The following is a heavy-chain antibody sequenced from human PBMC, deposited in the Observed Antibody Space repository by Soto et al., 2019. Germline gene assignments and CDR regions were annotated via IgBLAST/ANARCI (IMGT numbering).Heavy chain of an antibody. CDR2: ISGSGGST. V-gene: IGHV3-23*01. J-gene: IGHJ4*02. D-gene: IGHD3-22*01. CDR1: GFTFSTYA. Sequence: GGSLRLSCAASGFTFSTYAMSWVRQAPGKGLQWVSTISGSGGSTYYADSVKGRFTISRDNSKNTLYLQMNGLRAEDTAIYYCAKDLLVYSYDTSGSKDSWGQGTLVTVSS. CDR3: AKDLLVYSYDTSGSKDS.